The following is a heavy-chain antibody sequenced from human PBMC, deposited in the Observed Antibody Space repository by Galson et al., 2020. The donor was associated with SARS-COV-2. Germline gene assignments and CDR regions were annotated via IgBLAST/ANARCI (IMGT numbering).Heavy chain of an antibody. Sequence: GGSLRLSCAASGFTFSSYAMHWVRQAPGKGLEWVAVISYDGSNKYYADSVKGRFTISRDNSKNTLYLQMNSLRAEDTAVYYCARDPSLYCSGGSCSASFDYWGQGTLVTVSS. V-gene: IGHV3-30-3*01. J-gene: IGHJ4*02. CDR2: ISYDGSNK. CDR3: ARDPSLYCSGGSCSASFDY. D-gene: IGHD2-15*01. CDR1: GFTFSSYA.